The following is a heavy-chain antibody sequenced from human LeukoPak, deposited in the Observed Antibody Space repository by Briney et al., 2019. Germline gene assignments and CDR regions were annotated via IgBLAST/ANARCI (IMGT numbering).Heavy chain of an antibody. D-gene: IGHD5-12*01. Sequence: ASVKVSCKASGYTFTGNYMHWVRQAPGQGHEWMGWINPNSGGTNYAQKFQGRVTMTRDTSISTAYMELSRLIFDDTAVYYCARGDSGYDHFYHMDVWGKGTTVTISS. CDR1: GYTFTGNY. CDR3: ARGDSGYDHFYHMDV. V-gene: IGHV1-2*02. J-gene: IGHJ6*03. CDR2: INPNSGGT.